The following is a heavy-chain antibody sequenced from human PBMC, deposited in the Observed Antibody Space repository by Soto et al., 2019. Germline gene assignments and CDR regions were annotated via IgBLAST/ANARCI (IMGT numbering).Heavy chain of an antibody. Sequence: PGGSLRLSCAASGFTFSSYGMHWVRQAPGKGLEWVAVISYDGSNKYYADSVKARFTISRDNSKNTLYLQMNTLRPEDTAMYYCARVAYWGPGTQVT. J-gene: IGHJ4*02. CDR1: GFTFSSYG. CDR2: ISYDGSNK. CDR3: ARVAY. V-gene: IGHV3-30*03.